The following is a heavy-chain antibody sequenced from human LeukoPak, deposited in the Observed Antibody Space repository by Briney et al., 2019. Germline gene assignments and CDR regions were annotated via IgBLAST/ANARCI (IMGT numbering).Heavy chain of an antibody. Sequence: PSETLSLTCTVSGGSISSSSYYWGWIGQPPGKGLEWIGSIYYSGSTYYNPSLKSRVTISVDTSKNQFSLKLSSVTAADTAVYYCARLVDSSGYYDGTFDYWGQGTLVTVSS. CDR2: IYYSGST. CDR3: ARLVDSSGYYDGTFDY. V-gene: IGHV4-39*01. D-gene: IGHD3-22*01. J-gene: IGHJ4*02. CDR1: GGSISSSSYY.